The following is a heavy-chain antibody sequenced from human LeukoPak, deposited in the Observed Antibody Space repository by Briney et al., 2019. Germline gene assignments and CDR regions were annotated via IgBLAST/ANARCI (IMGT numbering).Heavy chain of an antibody. CDR2: ISSSSSTI. D-gene: IGHD6-13*01. CDR1: GFTFSSYS. V-gene: IGHV3-48*01. Sequence: PGGSLRLSCAASGFTFSSYSMNWVRQAPGKGLEWVSYISSSSSTIYYADSVKGRFTISRDNAKNSLYLQMNSLRAEDTAVYYCARGRVKLRPAAGFDYWGQGTLVTVSS. CDR3: ARGRVKLRPAAGFDY. J-gene: IGHJ4*02.